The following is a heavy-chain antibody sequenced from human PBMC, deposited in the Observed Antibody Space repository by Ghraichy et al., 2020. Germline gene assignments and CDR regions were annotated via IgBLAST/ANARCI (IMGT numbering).Heavy chain of an antibody. V-gene: IGHV4-39*01. Sequence: ESLNISCSVSGASISSSAYHWGWIRQPPGKGLEWVATIFYTGTTYYNPSLKSRVAISLDTSRNQFSLKLNSVTAADTAVYYCARHFGTAVGSVTFGGVIVGEDVWGKGTTVTVSS. CDR2: IFYTGTT. D-gene: IGHD3-16*02. CDR3: ARHFGTAVGSVTFGGVIVGEDV. J-gene: IGHJ6*04. CDR1: GASISSSAYH.